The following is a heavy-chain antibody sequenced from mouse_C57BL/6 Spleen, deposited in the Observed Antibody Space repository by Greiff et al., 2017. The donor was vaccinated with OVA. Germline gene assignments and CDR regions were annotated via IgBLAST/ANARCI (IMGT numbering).Heavy chain of an antibody. D-gene: IGHD1-1*01. CDR2: INPGSGGT. CDR3: ARKLRNFDV. V-gene: IGHV1-54*01. J-gene: IGHJ1*03. CDR1: GYAFTNYL. Sequence: QVQLQQSGAELVRPGTSVKVSCKASGYAFTNYLIEWVKQRPGQGLEWIGVINPGSGGTNYNEKFKGKATLTADKSSSTAYMQLSSLTSEDSAVYFCARKLRNFDVWGTGTTVTVSS.